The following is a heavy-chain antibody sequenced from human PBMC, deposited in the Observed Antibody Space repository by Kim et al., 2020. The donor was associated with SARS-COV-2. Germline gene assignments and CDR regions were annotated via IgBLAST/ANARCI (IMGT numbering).Heavy chain of an antibody. CDR2: ISYDGSNK. J-gene: IGHJ4*02. CDR1: GITFSTYG. V-gene: IGHV3-30*18. Sequence: GGSLRLSCADSGITFSTYGMHWVRQAPGKGLEWVAVISYDGSNKYYADSVKGRFTISRHNSKNTLYLQMNSLRAEDTAMYYCAKTPSFDSWGQGTLVTVS. CDR3: AKTPSFDS.